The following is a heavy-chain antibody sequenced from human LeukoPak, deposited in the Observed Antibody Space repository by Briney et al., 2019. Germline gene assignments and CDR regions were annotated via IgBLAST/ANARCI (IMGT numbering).Heavy chain of an antibody. J-gene: IGHJ4*02. V-gene: IGHV3-23*01. CDR2: IRVRGGGT. CDR1: GFTLSNYD. Sequence: QPGGSLRLSWAAAGFTLSNYDMIWVRQDPGRGLEWVSVIRVRGGGTYYTDYVKGRFTVTRDNSKNTLYLQMNSLRAEDTAVYYCARRGIVVRGFLIGLHKQAYYFDYWGQGALVTVSS. CDR3: ARRGIVVRGFLIGLHKQAYYFDY. D-gene: IGHD3-10*01.